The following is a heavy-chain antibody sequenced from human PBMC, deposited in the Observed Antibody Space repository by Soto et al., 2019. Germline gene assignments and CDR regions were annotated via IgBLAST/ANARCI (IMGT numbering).Heavy chain of an antibody. D-gene: IGHD6-13*01. V-gene: IGHV4-39*01. Sequence: SETLSLTCTVSGGSLVSSSYYWAWIRQSPGKGLEWIGNIYYSGNTFYNPSLKSRVTISVDTSKNQFYLHLSSVTAADTAIFYCASIAAPGTTHFDFWGQGTLVTVSS. CDR1: GGSLVSSSYY. CDR3: ASIAAPGTTHFDF. J-gene: IGHJ4*02. CDR2: IYYSGNT.